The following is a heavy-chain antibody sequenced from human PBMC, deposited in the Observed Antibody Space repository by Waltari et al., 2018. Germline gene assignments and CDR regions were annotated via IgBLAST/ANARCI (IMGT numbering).Heavy chain of an antibody. V-gene: IGHV4-39*07. Sequence: QLQLQESGPGLVKPSETLALTCSVSGGSISSGNYYWGWIRQPPGGGVEWIGSIYADGSTYYSPSLKSRVTIIVDTSKNQFFLRLDSVTAADTAVYYCARAGYFYGTGSYSWFEPWGQGTLVTVSS. CDR2: IYADGST. CDR1: GGSISSGNYY. D-gene: IGHD3-10*01. J-gene: IGHJ5*01. CDR3: ARAGYFYGTGSYSWFEP.